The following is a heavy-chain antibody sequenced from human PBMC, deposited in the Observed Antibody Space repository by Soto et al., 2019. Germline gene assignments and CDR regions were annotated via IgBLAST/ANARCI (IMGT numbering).Heavy chain of an antibody. V-gene: IGHV3-23*01. CDR2: ISGSGGST. Sequence: EVQLLESGGGLVQPGGSLRLSCAASGFTFSSYAMSWVRQAPGKGLEWVSAISGSGGSTYYADSVKGRFTISRDNSKNTLYLQMNSLRAEDTAVYYCAKDIRYCSGGSCYSHYFDYWGHGTLVTVSS. CDR3: AKDIRYCSGGSCYSHYFDY. CDR1: GFTFSSYA. J-gene: IGHJ4*01. D-gene: IGHD2-15*01.